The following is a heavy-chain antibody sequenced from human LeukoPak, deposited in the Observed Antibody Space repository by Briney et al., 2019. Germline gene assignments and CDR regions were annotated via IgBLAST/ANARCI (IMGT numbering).Heavy chain of an antibody. CDR3: ARDTKRITMVRGVISEGFDP. V-gene: IGHV4-59*01. Sequence: SETLSLTCAVYGGSFSGYYWSWIRQPPGKGLEWIGYIYYSGSTNYNPSLKSRVTISVDTSKNQFSLTLSSVTAADTAVYYCARDTKRITMVRGVISEGFDPWGQGTLVTVSS. D-gene: IGHD3-10*01. J-gene: IGHJ5*02. CDR1: GGSFSGYY. CDR2: IYYSGST.